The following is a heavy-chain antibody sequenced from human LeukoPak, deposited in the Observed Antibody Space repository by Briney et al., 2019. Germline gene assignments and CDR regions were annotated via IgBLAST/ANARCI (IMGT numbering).Heavy chain of an antibody. J-gene: IGHJ4*02. V-gene: IGHV1-2*02. D-gene: IGHD2-2*01. CDR3: ARANFLYCSSTTCLFDY. Sequence: ASVKVSCKASGYTFTDYYLHWVRQAPGQGFEWMGWINPNSGDTNYAQKFQGRVTMTRDTSISTAHMEMSRLRSDDTVVYYCARANFLYCSSTTCLFDYWGQGTLVTVSS. CDR2: INPNSGDT. CDR1: GYTFTDYY.